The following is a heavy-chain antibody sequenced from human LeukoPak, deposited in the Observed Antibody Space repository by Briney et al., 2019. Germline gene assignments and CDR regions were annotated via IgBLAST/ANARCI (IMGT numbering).Heavy chain of an antibody. CDR3: ATVLYYDSSGYER. Sequence: PSETLSLTCTVSGGSVSSGSYYWTWIRQPPGKGLEGIGYFYSSGSTNYHPSLKSRVTISADTSKNQFSLKLSSVTAADTAMYYCATVLYYDSSGYERWGQGTLVTVSS. J-gene: IGHJ4*02. CDR1: GGSVSSGSYY. V-gene: IGHV4-61*01. D-gene: IGHD3-22*01. CDR2: FYSSGST.